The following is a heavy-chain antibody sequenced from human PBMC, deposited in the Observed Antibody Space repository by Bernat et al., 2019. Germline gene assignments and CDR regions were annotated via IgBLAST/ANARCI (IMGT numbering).Heavy chain of an antibody. J-gene: IGHJ4*02. CDR1: GGSFSGYY. Sequence: QVQLQQWGAGLLKPSETLSLTCAVYGGSFSGYYWSWIRQPPGKGLEWIGEINHSGSTNYNPSLKSRVTISVDTSKNQFSLQLNSVTPEDTAVYYCAQGSGYSGYDYPYWGQGTLVTVSS. CDR2: INHSGST. CDR3: AQGSGYSGYDYPY. V-gene: IGHV4-34*01. D-gene: IGHD5-12*01.